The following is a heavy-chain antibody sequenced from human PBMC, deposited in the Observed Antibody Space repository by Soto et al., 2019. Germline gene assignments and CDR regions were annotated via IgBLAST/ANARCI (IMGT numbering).Heavy chain of an antibody. CDR1: GGTFSSYA. CDR3: ALGVGYDYGSGSNHFDY. CDR2: FIPFFGTA. D-gene: IGHD3-10*01. Sequence: QVQLVQAGAEVKKPGSSVKVSCKASGGTFSSYAISWVRQAPGQGLEWRGGFIPFFGTANYAQKFPGRVTITADKSTNTAYMERSSQRAEDTAVYYCALGVGYDYGSGSNHFDYWGQGTLVTVSS. V-gene: IGHV1-69*06. J-gene: IGHJ4*02.